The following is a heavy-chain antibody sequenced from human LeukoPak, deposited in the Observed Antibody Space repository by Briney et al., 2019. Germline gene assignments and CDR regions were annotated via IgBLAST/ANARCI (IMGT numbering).Heavy chain of an antibody. CDR3: ARDQLITGYDY. CDR1: GFTFSSYW. Sequence: GGSLRLSCAASGFTFSSYWMSWVRQAPGKGLEWVAVISPDGSSKYYVDSVEGRFTISRDNAKNSLYLQMNSLRAEDTAVYYCARDQLITGYDYWGQGTLVTVSS. V-gene: IGHV3-30*03. CDR2: ISPDGSSK. D-gene: IGHD2-15*01. J-gene: IGHJ4*02.